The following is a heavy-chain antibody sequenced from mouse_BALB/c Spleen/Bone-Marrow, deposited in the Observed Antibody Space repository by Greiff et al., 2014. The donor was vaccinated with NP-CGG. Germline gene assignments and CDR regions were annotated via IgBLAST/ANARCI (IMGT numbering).Heavy chain of an antibody. J-gene: IGHJ2*01. D-gene: IGHD2-2*01. CDR2: IDPANDNT. CDR1: GFNIKDTY. Sequence: VQLQQSGAELVKPGASVKLSCTASGFNIKDTYIHWVKQRPEQGLEWIGRIDPANDNTKYDPKFQGKATITADTSSSIAYLQLSSLTSEDTAVYYYASYVYGYYFDYWGQGTTLTVSS. CDR3: ASYVYGYYFDY. V-gene: IGHV14-3*02.